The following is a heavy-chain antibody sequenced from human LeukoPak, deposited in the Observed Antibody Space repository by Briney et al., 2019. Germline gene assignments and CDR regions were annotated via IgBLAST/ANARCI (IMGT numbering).Heavy chain of an antibody. Sequence: SETLSLTCTVSGGSISSYYWSWIRQPPGKGLEWIGYIYYSGSTNYNPSLKSRVTISVDTSKNQFSLKLSSVTAADTAVYYCAREVPAAITFDPWGQGTLVTVSS. CDR1: GGSISSYY. J-gene: IGHJ5*02. CDR3: AREVPAAITFDP. V-gene: IGHV4-59*12. D-gene: IGHD2-2*01. CDR2: IYYSGST.